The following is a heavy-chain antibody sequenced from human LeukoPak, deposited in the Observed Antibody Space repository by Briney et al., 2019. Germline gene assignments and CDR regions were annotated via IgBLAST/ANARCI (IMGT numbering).Heavy chain of an antibody. CDR3: AGMSAGYSSGWYLGYYFDY. V-gene: IGHV4-61*02. CDR1: GGSISSGSYY. J-gene: IGHJ4*02. CDR2: IYTSGST. D-gene: IGHD6-19*01. Sequence: SETLSLTCTVSGGSISSGSYYWSWIRQPAGKGLEWIGRIYTSGSTNYNSSLKSRVTISVDTSKNQFSLKLSSVTAADTAVYYCAGMSAGYSSGWYLGYYFDYWGQGTLVTVSS.